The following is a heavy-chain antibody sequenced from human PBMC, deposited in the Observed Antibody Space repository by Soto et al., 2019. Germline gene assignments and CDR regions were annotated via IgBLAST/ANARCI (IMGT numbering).Heavy chain of an antibody. CDR2: ISYDGSNK. Sequence: PGGSLRLSCAASGFTFISYAMHWGRKAPGKGLEWVAAISYDGSNKYYADSVKGRFTISRDNSKNTLYLQMNSLRAEDTAVYYCARGPLLMVYATSYYYYGMDVWGQGTTVTVSS. J-gene: IGHJ6*02. CDR3: ARGPLLMVYATSYYYYGMDV. CDR1: GFTFISYA. V-gene: IGHV3-30-3*01. D-gene: IGHD2-8*01.